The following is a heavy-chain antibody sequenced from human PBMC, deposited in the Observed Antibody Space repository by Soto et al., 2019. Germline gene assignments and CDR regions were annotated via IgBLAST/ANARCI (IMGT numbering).Heavy chain of an antibody. V-gene: IGHV1-69*12. J-gene: IGHJ2*01. CDR2: ITPIFGTA. Sequence: QVQLVQSGAEVKKPGSSVKVSCKASGGTFRNYAMIWVRQAPGQGLECMGGITPIFGTANYAQKFQGRVTITADESMNTAYMELSRLRSEDTAVYYCAQTLGLAVAGPGRFELWGRGTLVTVSS. CDR3: AQTLGLAVAGPGRFEL. CDR1: GGTFRNYA. D-gene: IGHD6-19*01.